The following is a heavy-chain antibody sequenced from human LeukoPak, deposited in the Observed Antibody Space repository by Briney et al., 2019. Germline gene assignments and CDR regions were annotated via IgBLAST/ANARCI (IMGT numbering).Heavy chain of an antibody. CDR3: AGGRCSGYYLPANWLDP. D-gene: IGHD3-3*01. CDR1: GGSFSGYY. Sequence: SETLSLTCAVYGGSFSGYYWSWIRQPPGKGLEWIWEINHSGSTNYNPSLKSRVTISVDTTKNQFSLKLSSVTAADTAVYYCAGGRCSGYYLPANWLDPWGQGTLVTFSA. J-gene: IGHJ5*02. CDR2: INHSGST. V-gene: IGHV4-34*01.